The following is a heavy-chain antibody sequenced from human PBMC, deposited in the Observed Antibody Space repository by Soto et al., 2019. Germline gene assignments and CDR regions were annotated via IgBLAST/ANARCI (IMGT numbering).Heavy chain of an antibody. J-gene: IGHJ4*02. Sequence: GGSLRLSCAASRFTFSSYAMTWVRQAPGKGLEWVSSISSSGRSTDYADSVEGRFTISRDNSQNTLYLQMNNLRAEDSAVYYCVKSGSSGISYFAYWGQGTLVTVYS. CDR2: ISSSGRST. D-gene: IGHD1-26*01. V-gene: IGHV3-23*01. CDR1: RFTFSSYA. CDR3: VKSGSSGISYFAY.